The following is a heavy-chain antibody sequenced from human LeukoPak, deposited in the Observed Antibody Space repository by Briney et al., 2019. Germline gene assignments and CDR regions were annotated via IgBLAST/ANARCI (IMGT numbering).Heavy chain of an antibody. J-gene: IGHJ4*02. D-gene: IGHD1-26*01. CDR3: ASALRIYYCFDY. CDR1: GFTFSSYP. V-gene: IGHV3-23*01. Sequence: PGGSLRLLCGASGFTFSSYPLSWVRQAPGKALEWVFDISYSGCNIYYADPVKGRFTIHRDKSKNVLYLQMHSLRAEDTAVYYCASALRIYYCFDYWGQGTLVTVSS. CDR2: ISYSGCNI.